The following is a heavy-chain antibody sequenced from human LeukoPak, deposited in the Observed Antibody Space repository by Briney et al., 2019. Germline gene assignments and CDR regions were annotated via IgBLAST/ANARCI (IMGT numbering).Heavy chain of an antibody. CDR2: IFYSGST. D-gene: IGHD6-13*01. Sequence: SETLSLTCTVSGDSISSDYWSWIRQPPGRRLEWIGFIFYSGSTNYNPSLKSRVTISVDMSKNQFSLKLSSVTAADTAVYYCARRNSSSWYYYYYGMDVWGQGTTVTVSS. CDR3: ARRNSSSWYYYYYGMDV. CDR1: GDSISSDY. J-gene: IGHJ6*02. V-gene: IGHV4-59*08.